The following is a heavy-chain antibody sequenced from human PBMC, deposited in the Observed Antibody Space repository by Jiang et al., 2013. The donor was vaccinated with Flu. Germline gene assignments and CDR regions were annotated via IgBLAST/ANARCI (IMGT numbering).Heavy chain of an antibody. CDR3: ARGSAVTGSATLSLNM. Sequence: SGAEVKKPGASVKVSCKASGYTFTAYYIHWVRQAPGQGLECMAYINPHSGDTQYAQNFQGRVAVTRDMSISTAYMELTRLTSDDTAVYFCARGSAVTGSATLSLNMWGQGTMVTVSS. V-gene: IGHV1-2*02. CDR2: INPHSGDT. D-gene: IGHD6-19*01. J-gene: IGHJ3*02. CDR1: GYTFTAYY.